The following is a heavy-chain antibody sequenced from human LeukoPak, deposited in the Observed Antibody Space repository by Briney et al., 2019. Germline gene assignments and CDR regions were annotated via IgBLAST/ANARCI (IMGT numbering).Heavy chain of an antibody. CDR2: ISSSGSTI. CDR3: ARDRLPYYYDSSGFYSYYGMDV. CDR1: GFTFSSYE. Sequence: GGSLRLSCAASGFTFSSYEMNWVRQAPGKGLEWVSYISSSGSTIYHADSVKGRFTISRDNAKNSLYLQMNSLRAEDTAVYYCARDRLPYYYDSSGFYSYYGMDVWGQGTTVTVSS. D-gene: IGHD3-22*01. V-gene: IGHV3-48*03. J-gene: IGHJ6*02.